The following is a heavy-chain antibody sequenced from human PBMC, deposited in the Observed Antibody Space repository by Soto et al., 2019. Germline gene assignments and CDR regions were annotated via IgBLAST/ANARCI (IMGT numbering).Heavy chain of an antibody. J-gene: IGHJ4*02. CDR1: GYSFTGHYY. V-gene: IGHV1-2*02. Sequence: QVQLVQSGAEAKKPGASVQVSCKASGYSFTGHYYMHWVRQAPGQGLEWMGWINPSSGGTKSAQPFQGRVTMTTDTSIITAYMELSSLRSDDTAVYYCATPGGPDSGGYYYFDYGGQGTLVTVST. CDR2: INPSSGGT. CDR3: ATPGGPDSGGYYYFDY. D-gene: IGHD3-22*01.